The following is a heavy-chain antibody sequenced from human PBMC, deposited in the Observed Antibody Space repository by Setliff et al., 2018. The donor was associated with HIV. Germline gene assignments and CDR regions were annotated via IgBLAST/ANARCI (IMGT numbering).Heavy chain of an antibody. V-gene: IGHV4-31*03. J-gene: IGHJ4*02. CDR1: GGSISSAGYY. Sequence: SETLSLTCTVSGGSISSAGYYWSWIRQHPGKGLEWIGYIYNTGSAYFNPSLKSRLTISVDTSRNQFSLKLSSVTAADTAVYYCARGSRSHGGMFGYWGQGTLVTVSS. CDR2: IYNTGSA. CDR3: ARGSRSHGGMFGY. D-gene: IGHD6-13*01.